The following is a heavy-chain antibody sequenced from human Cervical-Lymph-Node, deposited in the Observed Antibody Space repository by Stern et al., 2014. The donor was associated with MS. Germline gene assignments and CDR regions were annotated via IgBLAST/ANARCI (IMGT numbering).Heavy chain of an antibody. CDR3: ARDRGYYYGVAEGAFDI. J-gene: IGHJ3*02. D-gene: IGHD3-10*01. V-gene: IGHV3-66*02. CDR2: IYSGGST. Sequence: EVQLVESGGGLVQPGGSLRLSCAASGFTVSSNYMSWVRQAPGKGLEWVSVIYSGGSTYYADSVKGRFTISRDNSKNTLYLQMNSLRAEDTAVYYCARDRGYYYGVAEGAFDIWGQGTMVTVSS. CDR1: GFTVSSNY.